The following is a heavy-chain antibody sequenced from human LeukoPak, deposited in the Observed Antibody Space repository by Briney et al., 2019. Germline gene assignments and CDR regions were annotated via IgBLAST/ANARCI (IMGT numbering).Heavy chain of an antibody. CDR1: GGSISSYY. CDR3: ARDRWIAAAGRWFDP. J-gene: IGHJ5*02. V-gene: IGHV4-59*01. Sequence: SETLSLTCTVSGGSISSYYWGWIRQPPGKGLEWIGYIYYSGSTNYNPSLKSRVTISVDTSKNQFSLKLSSVTAADTAVYYCARDRWIAAAGRWFDPWGQGTLVTVSS. CDR2: IYYSGST. D-gene: IGHD6-13*01.